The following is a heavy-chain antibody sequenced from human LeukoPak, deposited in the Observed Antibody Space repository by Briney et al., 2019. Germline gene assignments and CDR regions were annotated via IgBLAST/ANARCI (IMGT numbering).Heavy chain of an antibody. D-gene: IGHD3-22*01. Sequence: GASVKVSCKASGYTFTSYGISWVRQAPGQGLEWMGWISAYNGNTNYAQKLQGRVTMTTDTSTSTAYMELRSLRSDDTAVYYCARSATNYYDSSGYCDPFDYWGQGTLVTVSS. CDR1: GYTFTSYG. CDR2: ISAYNGNT. CDR3: ARSATNYYDSSGYCDPFDY. V-gene: IGHV1-18*01. J-gene: IGHJ4*02.